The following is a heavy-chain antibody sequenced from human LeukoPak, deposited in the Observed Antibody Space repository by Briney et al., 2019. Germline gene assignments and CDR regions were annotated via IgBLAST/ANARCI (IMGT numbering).Heavy chain of an antibody. CDR3: AREGHQSGRGSHFDY. V-gene: IGHV4-59*01. CDR2: IYYSGST. CDR1: GGSISSYY. D-gene: IGHD1-26*01. J-gene: IGHJ4*02. Sequence: PSETLSLTCTVSGGSISSYYWSWIRQPPGKGLEWIGYIYYSGSTNYNPSLKSRVTISVDTSKNQFSLKLSSVTAADTAVYYCAREGHQSGRGSHFDYWGQGTLVTVSS.